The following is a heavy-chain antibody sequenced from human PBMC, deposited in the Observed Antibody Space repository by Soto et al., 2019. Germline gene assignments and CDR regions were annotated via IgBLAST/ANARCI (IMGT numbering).Heavy chain of an antibody. CDR1: GFTFSDYY. Sequence: PGGSLRLSCAASGFTFSDYYMSWIRQAPGKGLEWVSYISSVSSYTNYADSVKGRFTISRDNAQNSLYLQMNSLRAEDTAVYYCARLYTSWSFPFDYWGQGTPVTVSS. CDR2: ISSVSSYT. CDR3: ARLYTSWSFPFDY. J-gene: IGHJ4*02. D-gene: IGHD2-2*02. V-gene: IGHV3-11*06.